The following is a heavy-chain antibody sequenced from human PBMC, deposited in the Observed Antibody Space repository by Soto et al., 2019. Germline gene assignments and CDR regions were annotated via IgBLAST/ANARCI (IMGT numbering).Heavy chain of an antibody. CDR2: INPNGGNT. CDR1: GYTFTSYF. D-gene: IGHD5-12*01. Sequence: ASVKVSCKASGYTFTSYFMHWVRQAPGQGVEWMGIINPNGGNTKYAQKFQGRVAMTRDTSTSTVYMELSSLRSEDTAVYYCARREYSGYLADYWGQGTQVTVSS. CDR3: ARREYSGYLADY. J-gene: IGHJ4*02. V-gene: IGHV1-46*03.